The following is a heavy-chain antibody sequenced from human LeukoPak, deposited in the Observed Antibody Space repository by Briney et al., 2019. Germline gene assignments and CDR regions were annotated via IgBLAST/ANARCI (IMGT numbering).Heavy chain of an antibody. CDR2: IYHSGST. D-gene: IGHD1-7*01. CDR3: AGNSGWFDP. J-gene: IGHJ5*02. V-gene: IGHV4-30-2*01. CDR1: GGSISSSSYS. Sequence: SETLSLTCTVSGGSISSSSYSWSWIRQPPGKGLEWIGYIYHSGSTYYNPSLKSRVTISVDRSKNQFSLKLSSVTAADTAVYYCAGNSGWFDPWGQGTLVTVSS.